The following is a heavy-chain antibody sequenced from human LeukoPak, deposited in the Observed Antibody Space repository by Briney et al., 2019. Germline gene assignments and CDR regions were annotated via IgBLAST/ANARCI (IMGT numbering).Heavy chain of an antibody. CDR2: ISSRGGST. CDR1: GFTFSSYA. Sequence: PGGSLRLSCAASGFTFSSYAMSWVRQAPGKGLEWVSTISSRGGSTYYADSVKGRFTISRDSSKNTLYLQMNRLRAEDTAEYYCAKDQELYSSSSSYFDYWGQGTLVTVSS. V-gene: IGHV3-23*01. J-gene: IGHJ4*02. D-gene: IGHD6-6*01. CDR3: AKDQELYSSSSSYFDY.